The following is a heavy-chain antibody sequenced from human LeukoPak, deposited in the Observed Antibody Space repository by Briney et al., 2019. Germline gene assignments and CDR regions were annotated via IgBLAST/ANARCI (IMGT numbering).Heavy chain of an antibody. Sequence: GGALRLSCAASGFTFSSYAMHWVRPAPGKGLERVAVISYDGSNKYYADSVKGRFTISRDNSKNTLYLQINSLRAEDTAVYYCARVSAAGTSSYAFDIWGQGTMVTVSS. V-gene: IGHV3-30*04. CDR2: ISYDGSNK. D-gene: IGHD6-13*01. J-gene: IGHJ3*02. CDR1: GFTFSSYA. CDR3: ARVSAAGTSSYAFDI.